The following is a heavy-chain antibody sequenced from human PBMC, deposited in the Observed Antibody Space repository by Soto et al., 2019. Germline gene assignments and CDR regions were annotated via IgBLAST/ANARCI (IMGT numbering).Heavy chain of an antibody. V-gene: IGHV4-59*08. CDR2: IYYVGSA. J-gene: IGHJ4*02. Sequence: SETLSLTCTVACASITSYYWSWIRQPPGKGLEWIGYIYYVGSANYNPSLQSRVTISVDTSRNQFSLKLSSVTAADTAVYYCARHSHNGGDYDYWGQGTLVTVS. CDR3: ARHSHNGGDYDY. D-gene: IGHD4-17*01. CDR1: CASITSYY.